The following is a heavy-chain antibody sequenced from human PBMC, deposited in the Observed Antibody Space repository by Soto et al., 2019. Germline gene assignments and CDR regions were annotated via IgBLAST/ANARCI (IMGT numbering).Heavy chain of an antibody. D-gene: IGHD6-13*01. Sequence: GGSLRLSCSASGFTFSSYAMHWVRQAPGKGLEYVSAISSNGGSTYYADSVKGRFTISRDNSKNTLYLQTSSLRAEDTAVYYCVKDASSWYPGWYFDYWGQGTLVTVSS. CDR1: GFTFSSYA. CDR2: ISSNGGST. CDR3: VKDASSWYPGWYFDY. V-gene: IGHV3-64D*06. J-gene: IGHJ4*02.